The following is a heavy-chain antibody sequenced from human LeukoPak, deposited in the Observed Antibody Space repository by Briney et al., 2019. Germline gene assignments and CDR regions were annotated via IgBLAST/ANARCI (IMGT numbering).Heavy chain of an antibody. V-gene: IGHV3-74*01. Sequence: GSLRLSCAASGFTFSNYWMHWVRQAPGKGLVWVSRINTDGSSTNYADSVKGRFTISRDNAKNTVYLQMNSLRAEDTAVYYCANGAFRLYYMDVWGKGTTVTVSS. CDR1: GFTFSNYW. D-gene: IGHD3-16*01. CDR2: INTDGSST. J-gene: IGHJ6*03. CDR3: ANGAFRLYYMDV.